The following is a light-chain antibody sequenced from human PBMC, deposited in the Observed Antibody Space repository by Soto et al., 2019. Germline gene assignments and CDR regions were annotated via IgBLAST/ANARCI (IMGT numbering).Light chain of an antibody. CDR1: SSDVGDYNY. CDR2: EVS. J-gene: IGLJ2*01. Sequence: QSVLTQPASVSGSLGQSITISCTGTSSDVGDYNYVSWYQHHPGKAPKLMIYEVSDRPSGVSNRFSGSKSGSTASLSISGLQAEDEADYYCSSFTSGTTPHVVFGGGTKLPVL. CDR3: SSFTSGTTPHVV. V-gene: IGLV2-14*01.